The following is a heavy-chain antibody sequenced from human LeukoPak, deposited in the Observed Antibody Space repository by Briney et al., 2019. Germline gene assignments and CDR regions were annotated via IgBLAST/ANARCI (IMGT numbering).Heavy chain of an antibody. J-gene: IGHJ4*02. V-gene: IGHV3-30*18. D-gene: IGHD1-26*01. CDR3: AKDLGVGAMYYFDY. CDR2: ISYDGSNK. Sequence: GGSLRLSCAASGFTFSSYGMHWVRQAPGKGLEWVAVISYDGSNKYYADSVKGRFTTSRDNSKNTLYLQMNSLRAEDTAVYYCAKDLGVGAMYYFDYWGQGTLVTVSS. CDR1: GFTFSSYG.